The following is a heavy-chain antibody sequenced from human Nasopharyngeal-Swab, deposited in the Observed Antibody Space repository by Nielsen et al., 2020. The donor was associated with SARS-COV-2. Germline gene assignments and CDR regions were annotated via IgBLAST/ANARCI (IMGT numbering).Heavy chain of an antibody. J-gene: IGHJ6*03. D-gene: IGHD2-2*01. CDR3: AREGPYCSSTSCYHYMDV. V-gene: IGHV4-4*02. Sequence: VRQAPGKGLEWIGEIYHSGSTNYNPSLKSRVTISVDKSKNQFSLKLSSVTAADTAVYYCAREGPYCSSTSCYHYMDVWGKGTTVTVSS. CDR2: IYHSGST.